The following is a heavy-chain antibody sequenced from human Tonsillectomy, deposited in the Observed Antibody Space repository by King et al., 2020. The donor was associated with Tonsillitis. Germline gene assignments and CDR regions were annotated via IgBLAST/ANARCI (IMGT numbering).Heavy chain of an antibody. Sequence: VQLVESGGGLVQPGGSLRLSCSVSRFTFSSYAMHWVRQAPGKGLEYVSAINSNGGSTYYADSVKGRFTISRDNSKNTLYLQMSSLRAEDTAVYYWVKDVVGAILMLDYWGQGTLVIGSA. J-gene: IGHJ4*02. CDR3: VKDVVGAILMLDY. CDR2: INSNGGST. CDR1: RFTFSSYA. V-gene: IGHV3-64D*06. D-gene: IGHD1-26*01.